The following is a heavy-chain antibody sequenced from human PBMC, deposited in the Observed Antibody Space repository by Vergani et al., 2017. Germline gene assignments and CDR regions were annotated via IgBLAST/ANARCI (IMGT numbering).Heavy chain of an antibody. V-gene: IGHV4-39*01. CDR2: IYYSGST. CDR1: GGSITSRSYY. Sequence: QLQLQESGPGLVKPSETLSLPCTVSGGSITSRSYYWGWVRQPPGKGLEWIGSIYYSGSTYYNPSLKSRLTISVDASKNQFSLKLSSVTAPDTAVYYVASGWDFGDSRWGQGTLVTVSS. D-gene: IGHD4-17*01. J-gene: IGHJ4*02. CDR3: ASGWDFGDSR.